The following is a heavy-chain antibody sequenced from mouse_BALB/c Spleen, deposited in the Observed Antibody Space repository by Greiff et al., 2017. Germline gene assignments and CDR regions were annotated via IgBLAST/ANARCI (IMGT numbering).Heavy chain of an antibody. J-gene: IGHJ1*01. CDR2: IDPANGNT. CDR3: ARGGSSLYWYVDV. V-gene: IGHV14-3*02. D-gene: IGHD1-1*01. Sequence: EVKLVESGAELVKPGASVKLSCTASGFNIKDTYMHWVKQRPEQGLEWIGRIDPANGNTKYDPKFQGKATITADTSSNTAYLQLSSLTSEDTAVYYCARGGSSLYWYVDVWGAGTTVTVSS. CDR1: GFNIKDTY.